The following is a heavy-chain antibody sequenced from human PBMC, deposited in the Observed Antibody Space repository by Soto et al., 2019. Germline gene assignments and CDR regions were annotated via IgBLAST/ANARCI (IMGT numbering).Heavy chain of an antibody. CDR2: IYPGDSDT. CDR3: ARRAPSSIAVAGYYFDY. V-gene: IGHV5-51*01. Sequence: GESLKISCKGSGYSVTSYWIGWVRQMPGKGLEWMGIIYPGDSDTRYSPSFQGQVTISADKSISTAYLQWSSLKASDTAMYYCARRAPSSIAVAGYYFDYWGQGTLVTVSS. J-gene: IGHJ4*02. CDR1: GYSVTSYW. D-gene: IGHD6-19*01.